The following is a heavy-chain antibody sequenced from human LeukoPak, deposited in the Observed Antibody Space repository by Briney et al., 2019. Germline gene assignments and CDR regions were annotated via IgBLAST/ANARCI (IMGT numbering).Heavy chain of an antibody. CDR2: IYPGDSDT. D-gene: IGHD1-26*01. CDR3: ARHPSASYYYFDY. Sequence: GESLKISCKGSGYSFTSYWIGWVRQMPGEGLEWMGIIYPGDSDTRYSPSFQGQVTISADKSTSTAYLQWSSLKASDTAMYYCARHPSASYYYFDYWGQGTLVTVSS. J-gene: IGHJ4*02. V-gene: IGHV5-51*01. CDR1: GYSFTSYW.